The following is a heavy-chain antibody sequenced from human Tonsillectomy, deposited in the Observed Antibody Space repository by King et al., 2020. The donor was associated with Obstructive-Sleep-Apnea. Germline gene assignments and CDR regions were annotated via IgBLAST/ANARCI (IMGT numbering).Heavy chain of an antibody. D-gene: IGHD3-10*01. CDR3: AKELRTGSGAAFDI. Sequence: VQLVESGGGLVEPGGSLRLSCAASGFNFSDYYLTWIRQAPGRGLEWVLHRSEWGNIIFYLDSVRGRLTISRANAKNSLHLQMNSLRVEDTAVYYCAKELRTGSGAAFDIWGQGTLVTVAS. V-gene: IGHV3-11*01. J-gene: IGHJ3*02. CDR2: RSEWGNII. CDR1: GFNFSDYY.